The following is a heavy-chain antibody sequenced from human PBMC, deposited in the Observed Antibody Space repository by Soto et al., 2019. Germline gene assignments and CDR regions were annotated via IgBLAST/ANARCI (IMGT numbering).Heavy chain of an antibody. CDR3: ARGRYFDWSPPGY. D-gene: IGHD3-9*01. V-gene: IGHV4-59*01. Sequence: SETLSLTXTVSGGSISSYYWSWIRQPPGKGLEWIGYIYYSGSTNYNPSLKSRVTISVDTSKNQFSLKLSSVTAADTAVYYCARGRYFDWSPPGYWGQGTLVTVSS. CDR2: IYYSGST. CDR1: GGSISSYY. J-gene: IGHJ4*02.